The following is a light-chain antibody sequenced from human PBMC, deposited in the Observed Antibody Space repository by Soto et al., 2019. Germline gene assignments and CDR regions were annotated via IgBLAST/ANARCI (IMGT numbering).Light chain of an antibody. V-gene: IGKV3-20*01. Sequence: EIALTQSPGPLSLSPGERATLSCSSSQSVSSSYLAWYQQKPGQAPRLLIYGASIRATAIPDRFSGSVSGTDCTLTISRLDPEDFAVYYCQQYGGSPRTFGQGTKVDIK. J-gene: IGKJ1*01. CDR2: GAS. CDR3: QQYGGSPRT. CDR1: QSVSSSY.